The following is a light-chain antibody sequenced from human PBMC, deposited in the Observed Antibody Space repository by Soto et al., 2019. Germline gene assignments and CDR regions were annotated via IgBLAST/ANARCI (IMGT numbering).Light chain of an antibody. J-gene: IGKJ4*01. CDR2: GAA. CDR1: QSISIY. Sequence: DIQLTQSPSSLSASVGDRVTITCRASQSISIYLNWYQHKPGRAPKLLIFGAATLHTGVPPRFSGRGSGTNFTLTITSLQPEDFATYYCQQSYTSLALTFGGGTTVEI. V-gene: IGKV1-39*01. CDR3: QQSYTSLALT.